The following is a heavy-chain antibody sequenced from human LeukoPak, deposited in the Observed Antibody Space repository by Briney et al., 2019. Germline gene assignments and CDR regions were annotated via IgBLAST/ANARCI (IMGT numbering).Heavy chain of an antibody. CDR1: GCTFSSYA. V-gene: IGHV1-69*13. Sequence: SVKVSCKASGCTFSSYAISWVRQAPGQGLEWMGGIIPIFGTANYAQKFQGRVTITADESTSTAYMELSSLRSEDTAVYYCARGLDKMYSSGWYYFDYWGQGTLVTVSS. CDR2: IIPIFGTA. D-gene: IGHD6-19*01. CDR3: ARGLDKMYSSGWYYFDY. J-gene: IGHJ4*02.